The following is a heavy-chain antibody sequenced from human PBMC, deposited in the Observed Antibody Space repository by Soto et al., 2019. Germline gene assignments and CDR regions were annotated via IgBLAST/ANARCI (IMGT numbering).Heavy chain of an antibody. CDR3: ARCPIDHNWFDP. D-gene: IGHD3-9*01. Sequence: SETLSLTCTVSGSDITTYYWSWLRQSPGKGLEWIGHIYDTGSTAYNPSLKSRVTISVDTSNKQFSLRLTSVTAADTAVYYCARCPIDHNWFDPWGQGTLVTVSS. CDR1: GSDITTYY. J-gene: IGHJ5*02. CDR2: IYDTGST. V-gene: IGHV4-59*01.